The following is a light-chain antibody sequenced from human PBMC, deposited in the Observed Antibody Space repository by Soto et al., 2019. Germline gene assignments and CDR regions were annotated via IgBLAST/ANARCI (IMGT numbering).Light chain of an antibody. J-gene: IGKJ1*01. V-gene: IGKV3D-15*01. CDR2: GGS. CDR3: QQANNRLWT. CDR1: QGITSY. Sequence: TQSPSSLSTSVRNGVTITCRASQGITSYLAWYQQKPGQAPRILIYGGSSRATGIPVRFSGSGSGTEFTLTISSLQSEDFAVYYCQQANNRLWTLGEGTKVDIK.